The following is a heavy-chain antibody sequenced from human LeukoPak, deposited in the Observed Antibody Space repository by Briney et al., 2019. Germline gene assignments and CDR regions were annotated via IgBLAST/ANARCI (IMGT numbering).Heavy chain of an antibody. V-gene: IGHV2-5*02. Sequence: SRPTLVKPTQTLTLTCTFSGFSLSTSGVGVGWIRQPPVKALEWLALIYWDDDKRHSPSLKRRLTITKDTSKNQVVLTMTHMDPVDTATYYCARQGGDKDVFDIWGQGTMVTVYS. CDR3: ARQGGDKDVFDI. J-gene: IGHJ3*02. CDR2: IYWDDDK. CDR1: GFSLSTSGVG. D-gene: IGHD2-21*02.